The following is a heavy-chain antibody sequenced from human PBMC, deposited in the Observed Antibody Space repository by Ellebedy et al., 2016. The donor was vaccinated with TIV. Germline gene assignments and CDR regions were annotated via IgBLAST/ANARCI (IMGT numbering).Heavy chain of an antibody. J-gene: IGHJ5*02. Sequence: GESLKISCAASGFSFRSYWMSWVRQAPGKGLEWVANIYQDGGVQYYVDSVKGRFTISRDNADNSLFLQMNSLRAEDTAVYYCARRGSYSDYAVQINSWFDTWGRGTLVAVSS. V-gene: IGHV3-7*01. CDR3: ARRGSYSDYAVQINSWFDT. D-gene: IGHD5-12*01. CDR1: GFSFRSYW. CDR2: IYQDGGVQ.